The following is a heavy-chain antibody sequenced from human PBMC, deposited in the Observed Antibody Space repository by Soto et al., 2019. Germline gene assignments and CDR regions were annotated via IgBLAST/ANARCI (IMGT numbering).Heavy chain of an antibody. J-gene: IGHJ4*02. Sequence: EVQLVESGGGLVQPGGSLRLSCAASGFTFSNYDMHWVRQPTGKGLEWVSGIGAAGDTYYPGSVKSRFTISRENAKNSLYLQMNSLRAGDTAVYYCAAGGVTTVAQFDYWGQGTLVTVSS. CDR3: AAGGVTTVAQFDY. D-gene: IGHD4-4*01. CDR1: GFTFSNYD. CDR2: IGAAGDT. V-gene: IGHV3-13*01.